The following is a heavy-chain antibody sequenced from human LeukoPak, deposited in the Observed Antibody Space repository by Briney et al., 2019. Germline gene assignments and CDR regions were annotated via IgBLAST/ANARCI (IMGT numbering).Heavy chain of an antibody. CDR1: GFTLSSYW. CDR3: VRSAFLTTEFYFDY. D-gene: IGHD4-11*01. V-gene: IGHV3-74*01. CDR2: INTDGRTT. J-gene: IGHJ4*02. Sequence: GGSLRLSCVSSGFTLSSYWMHWVRQAPGKGLVWVSRINTDGRTTTYADSVKGRFTISRDNAKNTLYLQMNSLRAEDTAVYYCVRSAFLTTEFYFDYWGQGTLVTVSS.